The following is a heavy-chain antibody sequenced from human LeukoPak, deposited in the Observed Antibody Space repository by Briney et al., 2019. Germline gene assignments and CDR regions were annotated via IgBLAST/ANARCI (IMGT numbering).Heavy chain of an antibody. Sequence: GGSVRLSCVASGFTFDDYGMSWVRQAPGKGPEWVSGINWNGGSTGYADSVKGRFTISRDNAKNSLYLQMNSLRVEDTALYYCVRVTDGYSFGGQGTLVTVS. D-gene: IGHD5-24*01. J-gene: IGHJ4*02. CDR3: VRVTDGYSF. CDR2: INWNGGST. V-gene: IGHV3-20*04. CDR1: GFTFDDYG.